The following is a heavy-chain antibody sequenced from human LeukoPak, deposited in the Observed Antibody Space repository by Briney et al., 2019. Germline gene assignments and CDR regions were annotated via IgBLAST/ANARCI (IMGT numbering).Heavy chain of an antibody. CDR1: GGSISSYY. CDR2: IYYSGST. CDR3: ARGGVTVTTWFDY. V-gene: IGHV4-59*01. J-gene: IGHJ4*02. D-gene: IGHD4-17*01. Sequence: PSETLSLTCTVSGGSISSYYWSWIRQPPGKGLEWIGYIYYSGSTNYNPSLKSRVTISVDTSKNQFSLKLSSVTAADTAVYYCARGGVTVTTWFDYWGQGTLVTVSS.